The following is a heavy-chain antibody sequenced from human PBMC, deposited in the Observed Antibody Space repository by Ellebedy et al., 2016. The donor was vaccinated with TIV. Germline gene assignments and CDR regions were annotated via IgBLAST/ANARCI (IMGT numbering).Heavy chain of an antibody. V-gene: IGHV3-21*01. D-gene: IGHD2-2*01. Sequence: GESLKISXAASGFTFSSYSMNWVRQAPGKGLEWVSSISSSSSYIYYADSVKGRFTISRDNSKNTLYLQMNSLRAEDTAVYYCAKDSRVVGSSHFDYWGQGTLVTVSS. CDR2: ISSSSSYI. CDR3: AKDSRVVGSSHFDY. J-gene: IGHJ4*02. CDR1: GFTFSSYS.